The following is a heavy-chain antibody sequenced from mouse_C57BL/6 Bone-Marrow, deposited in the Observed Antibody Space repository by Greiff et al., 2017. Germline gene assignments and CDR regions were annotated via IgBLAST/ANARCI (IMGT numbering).Heavy chain of an antibody. J-gene: IGHJ4*01. D-gene: IGHD1-1*01. CDR1: GFSLTSYG. CDR3: ARNGIYYYGSSSMDY. CDR2: IWSGGST. V-gene: IGHV2-2*01. Sequence: VMLVESGPGLVQPSQSLSITCTVSGFSLTSYGVHWVRQSPGKGLECLGVIWSGGSTDYNAAFISRLSISKDNSKSQVFFKMNSLQADDTAIYYWARNGIYYYGSSSMDYWGQGTSVTVSS.